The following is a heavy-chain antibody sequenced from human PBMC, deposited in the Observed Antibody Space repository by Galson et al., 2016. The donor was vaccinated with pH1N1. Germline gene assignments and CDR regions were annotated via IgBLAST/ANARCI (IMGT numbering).Heavy chain of an antibody. D-gene: IGHD2-15*01. CDR1: GFTFSNYA. J-gene: IGHJ5*02. V-gene: IGHV3-23*01. CDR3: AKYPQITVYCAGGSCYGFDP. Sequence: SLRLSCAASGFTFSNYAMIWVRQAPGKGLEWVSIITGSGDYTDYADSVKGRFTISRDTSKNTLYLHMTSLRAEDTALYYCAKYPQITVYCAGGSCYGFDPWGQGTLVTVSS. CDR2: ITGSGDYT.